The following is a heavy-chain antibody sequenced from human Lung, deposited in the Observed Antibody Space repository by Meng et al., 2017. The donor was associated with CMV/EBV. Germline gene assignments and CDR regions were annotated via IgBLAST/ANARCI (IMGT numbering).Heavy chain of an antibody. CDR3: ARDGFCSNGVCMRSGDNFDI. CDR1: GFTFSNHA. CDR2: VSSDGRNN. V-gene: IGHV3-30*04. D-gene: IGHD2-8*01. Sequence: GGSXRLXCAASGFTFSNHAMHCVRQAPGKVLEWIALVSSDGRNNFHADSEKGRFTISRDNSTNTLFLQMNSMSAADTAVYYCARDGFCSNGVCMRSGDNFDIWXQGKXVTVSS. J-gene: IGHJ3*02.